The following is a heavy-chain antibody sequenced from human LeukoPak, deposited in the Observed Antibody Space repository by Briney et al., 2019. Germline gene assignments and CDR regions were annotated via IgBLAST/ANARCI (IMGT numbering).Heavy chain of an antibody. CDR3: ARILYGAYAFDI. Sequence: GGSLRLSCAASGFTFSDYYMNWVRQAPGKGLEWVSSISSSSSYIYYADSEKGRFTISRDNAKNSLYLQMNSLRAEDTAVYYCARILYGAYAFDIWGQGTMVTVSS. CDR1: GFTFSDYY. V-gene: IGHV3-21*01. CDR2: ISSSSSYI. D-gene: IGHD4-17*01. J-gene: IGHJ3*02.